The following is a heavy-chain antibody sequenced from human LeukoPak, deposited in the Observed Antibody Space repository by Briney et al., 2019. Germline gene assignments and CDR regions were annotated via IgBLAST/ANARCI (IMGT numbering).Heavy chain of an antibody. Sequence: ASVKVSCKASGYTLTSYYMHWVRQAPGQGLEWMGIINPSGGSTSYAQKFQGRVTMTRDMSTSTVYMELSSLRSEDTAVYYCARAGCGGDCPAYYYYYMDVWGKGTTVTVSS. J-gene: IGHJ6*03. CDR1: GYTLTSYY. CDR3: ARAGCGGDCPAYYYYYMDV. V-gene: IGHV1-46*01. D-gene: IGHD2-21*02. CDR2: INPSGGST.